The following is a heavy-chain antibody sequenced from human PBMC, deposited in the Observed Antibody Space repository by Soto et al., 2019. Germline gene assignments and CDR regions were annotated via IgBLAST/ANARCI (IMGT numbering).Heavy chain of an antibody. CDR1: ADAFTSYY. CDR2: INPNGGST. J-gene: IGHJ4*02. CDR3: ARSSWVVLGSLIAGASYLAS. Sequence: ASVEVSCKAPADAFTSYYIHWVRQAPGPGLEWMGIINPNGGSTRFAQTFQGRITMNTDTSTSTVYMELRSLRSEDTDVYYCARSSWVVLGSLIAGASYLASWGKGSLVTVSS. D-gene: IGHD1-26*01. V-gene: IGHV1-46*01.